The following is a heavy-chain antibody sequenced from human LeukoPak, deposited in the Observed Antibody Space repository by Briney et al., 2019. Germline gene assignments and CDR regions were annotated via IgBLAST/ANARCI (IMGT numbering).Heavy chain of an antibody. CDR1: GFTFSDYY. Sequence: GGSLRLSCAASGFTFSDYYMSWIRQAPGKGLEWVSYISCSGSTIYYADSVKGRFTISRDNAKNSLYLQMNSLRAEDTAVYYCARDGRGITPTYYFDYWGQGTLVTVSS. V-gene: IGHV3-11*04. D-gene: IGHD3-10*01. CDR3: ARDGRGITPTYYFDY. CDR2: ISCSGSTI. J-gene: IGHJ4*02.